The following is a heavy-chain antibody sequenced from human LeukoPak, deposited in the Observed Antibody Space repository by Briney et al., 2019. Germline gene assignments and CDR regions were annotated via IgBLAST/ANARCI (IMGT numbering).Heavy chain of an antibody. Sequence: SVKVSCKASGDSLTTYAVTWVRQAPGQGLEWTGVMIPMLGTTDYAQKFQDRVTMTTDESTRTAYMELSGLRSEDTAVYYCAREQNILCLNCLGHWGQGSLVTVSP. CDR2: MIPMLGTT. D-gene: IGHD2-21*01. CDR3: AREQNILCLNCLGH. J-gene: IGHJ4*02. CDR1: GDSLTTYA. V-gene: IGHV1-69*05.